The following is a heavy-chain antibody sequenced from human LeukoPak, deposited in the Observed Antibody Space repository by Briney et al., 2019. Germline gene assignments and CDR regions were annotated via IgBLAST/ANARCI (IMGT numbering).Heavy chain of an antibody. CDR1: GFTFSSYA. Sequence: GGSLRLSCAASGFTFSSYAMSWVRQAPGKGLEWVSAISGSGGSTYYADSVKGRFTISRGNSKNTLYLQMNSLRAEDTAVYYCAKDHRSGGPPFYFDYWGQGTLVTVSS. CDR3: AKDHRSGGPPFYFDY. V-gene: IGHV3-23*01. CDR2: ISGSGGST. J-gene: IGHJ4*02.